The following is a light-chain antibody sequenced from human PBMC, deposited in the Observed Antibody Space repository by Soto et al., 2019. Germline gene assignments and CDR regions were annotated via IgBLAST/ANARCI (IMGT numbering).Light chain of an antibody. Sequence: QSALTQPASVSGSPGQSITISCTGTSSDVGGYDYVSWYQQHPGKAPKLTIYDVSNRPSGVSNRFSGSKSGNTASLTISGLQAEDEADYYCSSYTRTSTPYVFGSGTKLTVL. V-gene: IGLV2-14*03. CDR1: SSDVGGYDY. J-gene: IGLJ1*01. CDR3: SSYTRTSTPYV. CDR2: DVS.